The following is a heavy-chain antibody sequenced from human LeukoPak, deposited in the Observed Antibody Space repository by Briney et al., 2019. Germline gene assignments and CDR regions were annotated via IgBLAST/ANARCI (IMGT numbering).Heavy chain of an antibody. V-gene: IGHV3-66*01. CDR3: ARSRGTFLPHDY. Sequence: GGSLRLSCAVSGFTVSSNYMTWVRQAPGKGLEWASVIYSGGGTYYADSVKGRFTISRDNSKNTVYLQMNSLRVEDTAVYYCARSRGTFLPHDYWGQGTLVTVSS. CDR1: GFTVSSNY. D-gene: IGHD3-16*01. J-gene: IGHJ4*02. CDR2: IYSGGGT.